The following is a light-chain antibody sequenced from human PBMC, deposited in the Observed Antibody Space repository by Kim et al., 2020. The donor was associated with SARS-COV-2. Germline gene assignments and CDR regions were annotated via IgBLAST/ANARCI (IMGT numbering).Light chain of an antibody. V-gene: IGLV2-14*04. CDR2: DVT. J-gene: IGLJ3*02. CDR3: DSHTGSGTWV. Sequence: RSIPISYSGTSRDVVAYYYDSRFKQHPAKAPKLIIYDVTRRPPGVSTRFSGAKSGSAAARTISGLQEEDEADYYCDSHTGSGTWVFGGGTQLTVL. CDR1: SRDVVAYYY.